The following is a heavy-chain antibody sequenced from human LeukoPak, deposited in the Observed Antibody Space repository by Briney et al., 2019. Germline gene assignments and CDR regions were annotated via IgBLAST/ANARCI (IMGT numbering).Heavy chain of an antibody. CDR2: IVVGSGNT. V-gene: IGHV1-58*01. CDR3: ARDTAMVTEHFDY. J-gene: IGHJ4*02. CDR1: GFTFTSSA. D-gene: IGHD5-18*01. Sequence: SVKVSCKASGFTFTSSAVQWVRQARGQRLEWIGWIVVGSGNTNYAQKFQERVTITRDMSTSTAYMELRSLRSDDTAVYYCARDTAMVTEHFDYWGQGTLVTVSS.